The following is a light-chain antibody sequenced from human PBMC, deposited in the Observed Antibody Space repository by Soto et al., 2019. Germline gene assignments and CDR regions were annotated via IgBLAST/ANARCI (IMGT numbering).Light chain of an antibody. V-gene: IGKV1-5*03. CDR2: KAS. Sequence: DLQMTQSPSTLSASVGDRVTITCRASQRISSWLAWYQQKPGKAPKLLMYKASSLESGVPSRFSGSGSGTEFTLTISSLQPDDFATYYCQHYNNYSGYTFGQGTKLEIK. CDR1: QRISSW. J-gene: IGKJ2*01. CDR3: QHYNNYSGYT.